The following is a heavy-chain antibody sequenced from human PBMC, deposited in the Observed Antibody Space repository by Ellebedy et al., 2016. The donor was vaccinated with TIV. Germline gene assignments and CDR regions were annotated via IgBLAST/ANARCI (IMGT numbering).Heavy chain of an antibody. J-gene: IGHJ4*02. V-gene: IGHV5-51*01. D-gene: IGHD2-2*01. CDR3: ARLAPSTRPVPAAPFHY. CDR2: IYPDDSDT. CDR1: GYSFTSYW. Sequence: GESLKISCKGSGYSFTSYWIGWVRQMPGKGLEWMGIIYPDDSDTRYSPSFLGQVTISADKSISTAYLQWSSLKASDTAIYYCARLAPSTRPVPAAPFHYWGQGTLVTVSS.